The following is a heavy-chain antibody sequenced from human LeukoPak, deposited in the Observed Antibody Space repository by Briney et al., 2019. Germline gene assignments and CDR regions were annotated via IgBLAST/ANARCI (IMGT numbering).Heavy chain of an antibody. D-gene: IGHD3-10*01. J-gene: IGHJ4*02. CDR1: GYSISSGYY. CDR2: IYHSGSA. CDR3: ARYGSGSKMLDF. Sequence: SETLSLTCTVSGYSISSGYYWGWIRQPPGKGLEWIGTIYHSGSAYYNPSLKSRVTISVDTSKNQFSLKLSSVTAADTAVYYCARYGSGSKMLDFWGQGTLVTVSS. V-gene: IGHV4-38-2*02.